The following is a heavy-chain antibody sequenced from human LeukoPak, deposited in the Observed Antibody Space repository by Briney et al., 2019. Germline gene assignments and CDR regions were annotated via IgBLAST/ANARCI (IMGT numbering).Heavy chain of an antibody. Sequence: SETLSLTCAVYGGSFSGYYWSWIRQPPGKGLEWIGEINHSGSTNYNPSLKSRVTISVDTSKNQFSLKLSSVTAADTAVYYCARGRRVGIVVVPAAIGYWGQGTLVTVSS. D-gene: IGHD2-2*01. J-gene: IGHJ4*02. CDR3: ARGRRVGIVVVPAAIGY. V-gene: IGHV4-34*01. CDR2: INHSGST. CDR1: GGSFSGYY.